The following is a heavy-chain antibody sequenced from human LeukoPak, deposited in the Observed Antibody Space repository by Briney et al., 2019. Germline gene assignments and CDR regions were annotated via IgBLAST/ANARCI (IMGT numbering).Heavy chain of an antibody. CDR3: NLWLHSYYYYGMDV. V-gene: IGHV1-69*13. Sequence: AASVKVSCKASGGTFSSYAISWVRQAPGQGLEWMGGIIPIFGTANYAQKFQGRVTITADESTSTAYMELSSLRSEDTAVYYCNLWLHSYYYYGMDVWGQGTTVTVSS. J-gene: IGHJ6*02. CDR2: IIPIFGTA. CDR1: GGTFSSYA. D-gene: IGHD5-18*01.